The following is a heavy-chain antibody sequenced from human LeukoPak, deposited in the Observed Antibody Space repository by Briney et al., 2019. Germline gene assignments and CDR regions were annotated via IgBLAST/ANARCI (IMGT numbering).Heavy chain of an antibody. CDR1: GFTLSSSA. J-gene: IGHJ4*02. V-gene: IGHV3-21*01. CDR2: INNVGSHI. Sequence: GGSLRLSCAASGFTLSSSAMNWVRQAPGKGLEWVSSINNVGSHIYYAGSAKGRFTISRDNTKNSLYLQMNSLRAEDTAVYYCSRDPTYYLRYGYFDYWGQGALVTVSS. D-gene: IGHD1-26*01. CDR3: SRDPTYYLRYGYFDY.